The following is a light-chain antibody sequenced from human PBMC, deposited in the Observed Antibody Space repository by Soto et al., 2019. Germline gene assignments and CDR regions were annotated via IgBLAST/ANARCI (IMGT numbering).Light chain of an antibody. V-gene: IGKV3-15*01. CDR3: QQYNNWPRGT. CDR1: QSVSSN. J-gene: IGKJ1*01. CDR2: GAS. Sequence: EIVMTQSPANLSVSPGERATLSCRASQSVSSNLAWYQQRPGQAPRLLIPGASTRATGIPARFSGSGSGTQFTLTISSLQSEDFAVYYCQQYNNWPRGTFGQGTKVEIK.